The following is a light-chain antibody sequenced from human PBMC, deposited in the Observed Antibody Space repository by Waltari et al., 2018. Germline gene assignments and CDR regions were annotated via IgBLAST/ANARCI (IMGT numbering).Light chain of an antibody. J-gene: IGLJ1*01. CDR2: YDR. V-gene: IGLV3-21*01. Sequence: SYVVTQPPSVSVAPGETATITCGGDNIGTYSVHWYQQKAGQAPVFVMFYDRDRPSGIPDRFSGSNSGNTATLTVSRVEAGDDARYYCHVWRPHVVPGVFGTWTEVTVL. CDR3: HVWRPHVVPGV. CDR1: NIGTYS.